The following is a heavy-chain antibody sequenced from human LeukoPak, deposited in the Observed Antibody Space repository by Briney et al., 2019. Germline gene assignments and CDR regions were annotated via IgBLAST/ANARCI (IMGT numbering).Heavy chain of an antibody. CDR1: VDSISIYY. D-gene: IGHD3-10*01. V-gene: IGHV4-4*07. Sequence: SGTLSLTCTVSVDSISIYYGSWIPQPAGGGLGWSGRIYTRGSTNYNPSLKSRVTMSVDTSRNSFSLKLSSVTAADTAVYYCARGGQYGSGSYYTYSYYGMDVWGQGTTVTVSS. J-gene: IGHJ6*02. CDR2: IYTRGST. CDR3: ARGGQYGSGSYYTYSYYGMDV.